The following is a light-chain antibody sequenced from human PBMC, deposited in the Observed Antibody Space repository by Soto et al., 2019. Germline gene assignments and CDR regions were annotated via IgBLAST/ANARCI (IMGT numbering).Light chain of an antibody. Sequence: IQLTQSPSSLSASVGDRVTITCRASQGISSYLAWYQQKPGKAPKLLIYAASTLQSGVPSRFSGSGSGTDFTLTITSLQPEDFATYYCQHLNSYPRATFRPGTTVDIX. J-gene: IGKJ3*01. CDR1: QGISSY. V-gene: IGKV1-9*01. CDR3: QHLNSYPRAT. CDR2: AAS.